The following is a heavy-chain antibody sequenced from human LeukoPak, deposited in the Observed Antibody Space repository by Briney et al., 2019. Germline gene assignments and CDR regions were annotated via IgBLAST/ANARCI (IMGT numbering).Heavy chain of an antibody. D-gene: IGHD3-3*01. CDR1: GGSLSSSSYY. CDR2: IYYSGST. J-gene: IGHJ3*02. Sequence: PSETLSLTCTVSGGSLSSSSYYWGWIRQPPGKGLEWIGSIYYSGSTYYNPSLKSRVTISVDTSKNQFSLKLSSVTAADTAVYYCARVGIRGFWSGLDAFDIWGQGTMVTVSS. V-gene: IGHV4-39*01. CDR3: ARVGIRGFWSGLDAFDI.